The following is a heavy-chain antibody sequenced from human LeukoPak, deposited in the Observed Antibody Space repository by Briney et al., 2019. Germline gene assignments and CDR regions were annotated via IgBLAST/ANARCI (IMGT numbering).Heavy chain of an antibody. J-gene: IGHJ5*02. Sequence: SETLSLTCSVSGGSISGYYWSWVRQPPGKGLEWIGHIYYSGSTNYSPSLKSRVTISVDTSKNQFSLKLSSVTAADTAVYYCARLSSLANIAARGRTWLDPWGQGSLVTVSS. CDR1: GGSISGYY. CDR3: ARLSSLANIAARGRTWLDP. CDR2: IYYSGST. V-gene: IGHV4-59*01. D-gene: IGHD6-6*01.